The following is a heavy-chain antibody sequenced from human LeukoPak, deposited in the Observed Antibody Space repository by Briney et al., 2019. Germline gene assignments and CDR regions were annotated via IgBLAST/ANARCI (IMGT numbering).Heavy chain of an antibody. CDR3: ARDGAHRDYYDSSGYYYRFDY. V-gene: IGHV3-21*01. CDR2: ISTSSTYI. Sequence: GGSLRLSCAASGFTFSSYSMNWGRRAPGKGVEWGSSISTSSTYIYYADSVKGRFTISSDNAENSLYLQMDSLRAEATAVYSCARDGAHRDYYDSSGYYYRFDYWGQGALVTVSS. CDR1: GFTFSSYS. D-gene: IGHD3-22*01. J-gene: IGHJ4*02.